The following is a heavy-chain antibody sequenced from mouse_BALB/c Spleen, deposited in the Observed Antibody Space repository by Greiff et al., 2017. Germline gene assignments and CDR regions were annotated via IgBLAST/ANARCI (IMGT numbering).Heavy chain of an antibody. CDR2: ISSGGGST. CDR3: ARQGGYYAMDY. Sequence: EVMLVESGGGLVKPGGSLKLSCAASGFAFSSYDMSWVRQTPEKRLEWVAYISSGGGSTYYPDTVKGRFTISRDNAKNTLYLQMSSLTSEDTAMYYCARQGGYYAMDYWGQGTSVTVSS. D-gene: IGHD1-1*02. V-gene: IGHV5-12-1*01. CDR1: GFAFSSYD. J-gene: IGHJ4*01.